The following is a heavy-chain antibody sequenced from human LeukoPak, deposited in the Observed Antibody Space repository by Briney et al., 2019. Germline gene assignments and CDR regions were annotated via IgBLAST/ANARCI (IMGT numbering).Heavy chain of an antibody. CDR1: GFTFSTYE. V-gene: IGHV3-48*03. Sequence: QPGGSLRLSCAASGFTFSTYEMNWVRQAPGKGLEWLSYINSGGSGIHYSDSVKGRFTISRDNGENSLYLQMNSLRAEDTAVYYCAKDLYGSGSYSDYWGQGTLVTVSS. J-gene: IGHJ4*02. CDR2: INSGGSGI. CDR3: AKDLYGSGSYSDY. D-gene: IGHD3-10*01.